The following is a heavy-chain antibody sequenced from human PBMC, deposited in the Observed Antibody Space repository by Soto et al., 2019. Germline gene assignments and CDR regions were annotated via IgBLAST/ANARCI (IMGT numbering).Heavy chain of an antibody. J-gene: IGHJ5*02. Sequence: QVQLVESGGGVVKPGRSLRLSCAASGFTFSDYAMHWVRQAPGKGLEWVALISKDGSNKFYADAVKGRFTISRDSSKNTLYLQMKSLRAEDRAVYYSAGDPAIIVLPSAKPQAGWFDPWGQGTLVTVSS. CDR1: GFTFSDYA. D-gene: IGHD2-2*01. CDR3: AGDPAIIVLPSAKPQAGWFDP. V-gene: IGHV3-30-3*01. CDR2: ISKDGSNK.